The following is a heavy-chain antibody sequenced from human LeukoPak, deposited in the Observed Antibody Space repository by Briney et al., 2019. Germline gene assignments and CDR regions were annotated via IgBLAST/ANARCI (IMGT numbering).Heavy chain of an antibody. J-gene: IGHJ4*02. Sequence: SETLSLTCAVYGGSFSGYYWSWIRQPPGKGLEWIGEINHSGSTNYNPSLKSRVTISVDTSKNQFSLKLSSVTAADTAVYYCARVTDSGSYYFDYWGQGTLVTVSS. CDR3: ARVTDSGSYYFDY. CDR2: INHSGST. CDR1: GGSFSGYY. D-gene: IGHD1-26*01. V-gene: IGHV4-34*01.